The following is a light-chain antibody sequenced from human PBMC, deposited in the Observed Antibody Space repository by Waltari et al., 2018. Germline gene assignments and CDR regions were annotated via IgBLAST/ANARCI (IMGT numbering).Light chain of an antibody. CDR2: DAS. J-gene: IGKJ1*01. CDR1: QGSSSL. Sequence: DIQMSQSPSSVSASVGDRVPLTCRASQGSSSLLAWYQQKPGKAPQLLISDASSLHSGVPSRFSGSGSGTDFTLTISSLQPEDFATYYCLQVNSFPRTFGQGTKVEVK. V-gene: IGKV1-12*01. CDR3: LQVNSFPRT.